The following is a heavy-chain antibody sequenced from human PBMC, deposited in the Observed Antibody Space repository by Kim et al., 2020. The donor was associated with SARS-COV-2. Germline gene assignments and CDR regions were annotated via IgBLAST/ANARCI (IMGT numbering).Heavy chain of an antibody. V-gene: IGHV3-20*04. CDR3: ARDEGLDY. CDR1: GFTFDDYG. D-gene: IGHD3-16*01. J-gene: IGHJ4*02. CDR2: INWNGGSS. Sequence: GGSLRLSCAASGFTFDDYGMTGVRQPPGKGLEWVSYINWNGGSSGYADSVKGRFTISRDNAKNSLYLQMNSLRAEDTALYYCARDEGLDYWGQGTLVTVSS.